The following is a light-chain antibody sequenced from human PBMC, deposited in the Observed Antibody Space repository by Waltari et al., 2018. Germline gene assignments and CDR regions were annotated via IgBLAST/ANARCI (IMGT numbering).Light chain of an antibody. Sequence: EILMTQSPATLSASPVERATLTCRASQSIGSSLAWYQQKPGQPPRLLLYDSSTRTTGSPARFSGSGTVTEFTLTIYSVQSEDFGVYYYQTHLTWRAFGPGTKVEIK. J-gene: IGKJ1*01. CDR1: QSIGSS. V-gene: IGKV3-15*01. CDR3: QTHLTWRA. CDR2: DSS.